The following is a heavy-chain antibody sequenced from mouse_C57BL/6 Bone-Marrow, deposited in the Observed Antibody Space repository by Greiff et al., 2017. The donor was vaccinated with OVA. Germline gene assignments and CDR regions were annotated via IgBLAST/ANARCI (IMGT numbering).Heavy chain of an antibody. CDR2: FHPYNDDT. J-gene: IGHJ3*01. CDR1: GYTFTTYP. CDR3: ARLGYDGYYWFAY. D-gene: IGHD2-3*01. V-gene: IGHV1-47*01. Sequence: VKLQESGAELVKPGASVKMSCKASGYTFTTYPIEWMKQNHGKSLEWIGNFHPYNDDTKYNEKFKGKATLTVEKSSSTVYLELSRLTSDDSAVYYCARLGYDGYYWFAYWGQGTLVTVSA.